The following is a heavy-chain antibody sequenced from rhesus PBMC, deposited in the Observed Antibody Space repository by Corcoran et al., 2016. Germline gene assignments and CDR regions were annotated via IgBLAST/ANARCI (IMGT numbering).Heavy chain of an antibody. CDR3: ARVPVIAADADY. J-gene: IGHJ4*01. CDR1: GGSISDDYY. CDR2: IYGSGGGT. Sequence: QVQLQESGPGLVKPSETLSLTCAVSGGSISDDYYWSWIRQPPGKGLEWIVYIYGSGGGTNYNPSLKNRVPISIDTSKNQFSLKLSSVTAADTAVYYCARVPVIAADADYWGQGVLVTVSS. D-gene: IGHD6-25*01. V-gene: IGHV4-106*01.